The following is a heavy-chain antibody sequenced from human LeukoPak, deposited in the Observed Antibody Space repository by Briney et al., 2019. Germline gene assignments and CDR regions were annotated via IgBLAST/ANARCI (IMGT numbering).Heavy chain of an antibody. D-gene: IGHD1-1*01. CDR3: ATADLNNWNPDYYYYMDV. J-gene: IGHJ6*03. CDR2: FDPEDGET. Sequence: ASVKVSCKVSGYTLTELSMHWVRQAPGKGLEWMGGFDPEDGETIYAQKFQGRVTMTEDTSTDTAYMELSSLRSEDTAVYYCATADLNNWNPDYYYYMDVWGKGTTVTVSS. CDR1: GYTLTELS. V-gene: IGHV1-24*01.